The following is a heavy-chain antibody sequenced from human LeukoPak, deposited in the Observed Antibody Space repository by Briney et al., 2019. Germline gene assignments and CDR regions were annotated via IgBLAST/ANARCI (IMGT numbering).Heavy chain of an antibody. CDR3: ARDKAYGMDA. V-gene: IGHV3-74*01. J-gene: IGHJ6*02. Sequence: PGGSLRLSCAASGFTFSPYWMHWVRQAPGKGLVWVSRINGDGSSTTYADSVKGRFTISRDNAKNTLYLQMNSLRAEDTAVYYCARDKAYGMDAWGQGTTVTVSS. CDR1: GFTFSPYW. CDR2: INGDGSST.